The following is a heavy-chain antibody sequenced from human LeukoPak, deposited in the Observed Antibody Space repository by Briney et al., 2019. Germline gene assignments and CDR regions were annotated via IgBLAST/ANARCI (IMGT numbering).Heavy chain of an antibody. CDR3: AKELYYYDSSGYAQRGAFDI. D-gene: IGHD3-22*01. CDR1: GFTFDDYA. Sequence: GRSLRLSCAASGFTFDDYAMHWVRQAPGKGLEWVSGISWNSGGIGYADSVKGRFTISRDNAKNSLYLQMNSLRAEDTALYYCAKELYYYDSSGYAQRGAFDIWGQGTMVTVSS. V-gene: IGHV3-9*01. CDR2: ISWNSGGI. J-gene: IGHJ3*02.